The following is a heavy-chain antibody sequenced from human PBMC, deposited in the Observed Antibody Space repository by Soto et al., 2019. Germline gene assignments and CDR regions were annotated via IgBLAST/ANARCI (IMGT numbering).Heavy chain of an antibody. D-gene: IGHD5-12*01. CDR3: AREGSYSAYNFAHGVQLWSFDF. V-gene: IGHV4-4*07. CDR1: GGSINTFY. J-gene: IGHJ4*02. CDR2: IFSSGST. Sequence: SETLSLTCTVSGGSINTFYWSWVRQPAGKGLECIGRIFSSGSTSFDPSLESRVAMSVDTSKNHFSLNLSSVTAADMAVYYCAREGSYSAYNFAHGVQLWSFDFWGQGALVTVSP.